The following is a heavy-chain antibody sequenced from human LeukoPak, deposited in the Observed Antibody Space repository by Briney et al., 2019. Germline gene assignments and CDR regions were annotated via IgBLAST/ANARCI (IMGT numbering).Heavy chain of an antibody. CDR2: ISSGSSTI. Sequence: PGGSLRLSCAASGFTFSSSCMTWVRQAPGKGLDWLSYISSGSSTIYYVDSVKGRFTISRDNTKKTLYLEMNSLRAEDTAVYFCARVAHFDRGMDVWGQGTTVTVSS. CDR3: ARVAHFDRGMDV. V-gene: IGHV3-48*04. D-gene: IGHD3-9*01. J-gene: IGHJ6*02. CDR1: GFTFSSSC.